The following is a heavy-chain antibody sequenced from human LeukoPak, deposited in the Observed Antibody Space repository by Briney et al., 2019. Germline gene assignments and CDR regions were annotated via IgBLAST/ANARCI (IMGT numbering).Heavy chain of an antibody. Sequence: PSETLSLTCTVSGGSISSSSYYWGWIRQPPGKGLEWIGSIYYSGSTYYNPSLKSRVTISVDTSKNQFSLKLSSVTAADTAVYYCARPIYDILTGYAPHDAFDIWGQGTMVTVSS. CDR2: IYYSGST. V-gene: IGHV4-39*01. J-gene: IGHJ3*02. CDR3: ARPIYDILTGYAPHDAFDI. D-gene: IGHD3-9*01. CDR1: GGSISSSSYY.